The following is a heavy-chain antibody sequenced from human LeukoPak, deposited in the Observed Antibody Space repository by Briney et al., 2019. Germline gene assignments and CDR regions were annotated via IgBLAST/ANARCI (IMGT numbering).Heavy chain of an antibody. CDR2: ISSSSSYI. J-gene: IGHJ4*02. CDR1: GFTLSSYS. CDR3: ARDALYDFWSGSPVGFDY. Sequence: PGGSLRLSCAASGFTLSSYSMNWVRQAPGKGLEWVSSISSSSSYIYYADSVKGRFTISRDNAKNSLYMQMNSLRAADTAVYYCARDALYDFWSGSPVGFDYWGQGTLVTVSS. V-gene: IGHV3-21*01. D-gene: IGHD3-3*01.